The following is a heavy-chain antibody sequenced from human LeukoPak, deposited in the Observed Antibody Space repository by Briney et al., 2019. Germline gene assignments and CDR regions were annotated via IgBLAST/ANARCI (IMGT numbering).Heavy chain of an antibody. D-gene: IGHD2-8*01. CDR1: GFTFSSYA. V-gene: IGHV3-23*01. CDR3: AKDTSIGRYCTNGVCSPFDY. CDR2: ISDTGATT. Sequence: HPGGSLRLSCAGSGFTFSSYAMSWVRQAPGKGLEWVSAISDTGATTYDADSVKGRFTISRDTSRSTLYLQMNSLRAEDTALYYCAKDTSIGRYCTNGVCSPFDYWGQGTLVTVSS. J-gene: IGHJ4*02.